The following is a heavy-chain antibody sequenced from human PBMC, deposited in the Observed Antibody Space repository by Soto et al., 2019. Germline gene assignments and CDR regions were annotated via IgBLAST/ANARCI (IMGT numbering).Heavy chain of an antibody. V-gene: IGHV1-69*01. CDR2: IIPVYGTT. D-gene: IGHD2-21*01. J-gene: IGHJ1*01. CDR3: ARGGGPYVWFNEF. Sequence: QAHLVQSGPAVKRPGSSVKVSCKDSGGLFSSFAISSVRQSPGQGLEWLGGIIPVYGTTYYEEKCQDRLTITADESTHTAYMALSSLTSGDTAIYYCARGGGPYVWFNEFWGQGTLVAVSS. CDR1: GGLFSSFA.